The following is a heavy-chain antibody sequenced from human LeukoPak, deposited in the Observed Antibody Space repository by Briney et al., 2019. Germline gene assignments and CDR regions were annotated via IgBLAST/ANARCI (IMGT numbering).Heavy chain of an antibody. CDR2: ISCSGGST. CDR1: GFTFSSYS. V-gene: IGHV3-23*01. J-gene: IGHJ2*01. D-gene: IGHD3-22*01. Sequence: GSLRLSCAASGFTFSSYSMSWVRQAPGEGLELVSAISCSGGSTYYADSVKGRFTISRDNSKNTLYLQMNSLRAEDTAVYYCAKGGDGSGYYYVWYFDLWGRGTLVTVSS. CDR3: AKGGDGSGYYYVWYFDL.